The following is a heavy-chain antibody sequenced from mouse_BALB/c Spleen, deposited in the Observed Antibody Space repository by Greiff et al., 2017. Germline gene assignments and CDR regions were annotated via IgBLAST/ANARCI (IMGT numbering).Heavy chain of an antibody. V-gene: IGHV1S137*01. D-gene: IGHD1-1*01. CDR1: GYTFTDYA. J-gene: IGHJ4*01. CDR2: ISTYYGDA. Sequence: QVQLKESGAELVRPGVSVKISCKGSGYTFTDYAMHWVKQSHAKSLEWIGVISTYYGDASYNQKFKGKATMTVDKSSSTAYMELARLTSEDSAIYYCARSGTTVGYAMDYWGQGTSVTVSS. CDR3: ARSGTTVGYAMDY.